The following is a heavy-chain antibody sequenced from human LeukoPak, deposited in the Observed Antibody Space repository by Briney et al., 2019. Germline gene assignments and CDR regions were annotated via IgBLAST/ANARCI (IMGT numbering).Heavy chain of an antibody. Sequence: PSETLSLTCTVSGGSISSGSYSWVWIRQPPGKGLEYIANISYIGNTEYDPSLKSRVTVSVDTSKNQFSLNLNSVTAADTAVYFCATLRIDGPPDGFDMWGQGTMVTVSS. J-gene: IGHJ3*02. CDR1: GGSISSGSYS. V-gene: IGHV4-39*01. D-gene: IGHD2-15*01. CDR2: ISYIGNT. CDR3: ATLRIDGPPDGFDM.